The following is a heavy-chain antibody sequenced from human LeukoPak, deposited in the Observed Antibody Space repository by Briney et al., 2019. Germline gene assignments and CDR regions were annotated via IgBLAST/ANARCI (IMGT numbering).Heavy chain of an antibody. CDR3: AKDLYEITYDGTLGDDAFDI. CDR1: GFTFSSYG. CDR2: IRYDGSNK. D-gene: IGHD1-26*01. V-gene: IGHV3-30*02. Sequence: GGSLRLSCAASGFTFSSYGMHWVRQAPGKGLEWVAFIRYDGSNKYYADSVKGRFTISRDNSKNTLYLQMNSLRAEDTAVYYCAKDLYEITYDGTLGDDAFDIWGQGTMVTVSS. J-gene: IGHJ3*02.